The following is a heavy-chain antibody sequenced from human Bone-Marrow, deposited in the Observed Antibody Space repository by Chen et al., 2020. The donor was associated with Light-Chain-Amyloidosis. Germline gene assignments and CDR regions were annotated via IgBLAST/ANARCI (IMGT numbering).Heavy chain of an antibody. V-gene: IGHV4-34*01. Sequence: QVQLQQWGAGLLKPSETLSLTCAVYGGSFSGYYWSWIRQPPGKGLEWIGEINHSGSTNYNPSLKSRVTISVDTSKNQFSRKLSSVTAADTAVYYCARGHSNVYSSSAQRRNWFDPWGQGTLVTVSS. CDR2: INHSGST. J-gene: IGHJ5*02. CDR3: ARGHSNVYSSSAQRRNWFDP. CDR1: GGSFSGYY. D-gene: IGHD6-6*01.